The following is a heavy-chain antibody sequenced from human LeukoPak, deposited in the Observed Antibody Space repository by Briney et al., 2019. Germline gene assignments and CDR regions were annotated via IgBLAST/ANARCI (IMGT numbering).Heavy chain of an antibody. J-gene: IGHJ4*02. CDR3: ARETLSSAGSFDY. CDR2: INPNSGGT. Sequence: ASVKVSCKASGYTFTGYYMHWVRQAPGQGLEWMGWINPNSGGTNYAQKLQGRVTMTTDTSTSTAYMELRSLRSDDTAVYYCARETLSSAGSFDYWGQGTLVTVSS. V-gene: IGHV1-2*02. CDR1: GYTFTGYY. D-gene: IGHD6-19*01.